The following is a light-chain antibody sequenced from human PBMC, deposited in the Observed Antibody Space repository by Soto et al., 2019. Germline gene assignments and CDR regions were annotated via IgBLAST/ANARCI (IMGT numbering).Light chain of an antibody. V-gene: IGKV3-20*01. Sequence: EIVLTQSPGTLSLSPGERASLSCRASQSLSSSHLIWYQQKPGQAPRLLIYDASSRATGIPDRFSGGGSGTYFTLTISRLEPEDFAVYYCQNLSAFGQGTKVEIK. CDR1: QSLSSSH. CDR2: DAS. J-gene: IGKJ1*01. CDR3: QNLSA.